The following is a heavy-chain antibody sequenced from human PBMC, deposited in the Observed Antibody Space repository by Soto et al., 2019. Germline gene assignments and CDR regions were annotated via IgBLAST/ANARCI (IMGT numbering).Heavy chain of an antibody. V-gene: IGHV3-30*18. CDR3: AKKKAYCSSTSCPNWFDP. CDR1: GFTFSSYG. CDR2: ISYDGSNK. D-gene: IGHD2-2*01. Sequence: GGSLRLSCAASGFTFSSYGMHWVRQAPGKGLEWVAVISYDGSNKYYADSVKGRFTISRDNSKNTLYLQMNSLRAEDTAVYYCAKKKAYCSSTSCPNWFDPWGQGTLVTVSS. J-gene: IGHJ5*02.